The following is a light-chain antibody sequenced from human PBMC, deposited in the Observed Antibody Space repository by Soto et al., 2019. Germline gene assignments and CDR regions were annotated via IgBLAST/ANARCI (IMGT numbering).Light chain of an antibody. J-gene: IGLJ1*01. CDR3: QSYDGGLSAHYV. CDR1: SSNIGAGYD. CDR2: GND. Sequence: QSALTQPPSVSGAPGQRVTISCTGSSSNIGAGYDVHWYQQLPGTAPRILIYGNDNRPSGVPDRFSGSKSGTSASLAITGLQTEDEADYFCQSYDGGLSAHYVFGTGTKVTVL. V-gene: IGLV1-40*01.